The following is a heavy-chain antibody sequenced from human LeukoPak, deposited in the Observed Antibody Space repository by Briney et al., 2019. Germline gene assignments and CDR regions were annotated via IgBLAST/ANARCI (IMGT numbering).Heavy chain of an antibody. V-gene: IGHV1-69*05. CDR1: GGTFSSYA. CDR3: ARSADCSSTSCINWFDP. J-gene: IGHJ5*02. CDR2: IIPIFGTA. Sequence: SVKVSCKASGGTFSSYAISWVRQAPGQGLEWMGGIIPIFGTANYAQKFQGRVTITTDESTSTASMELSSLRSEDTAVYYCARSADCSSTSCINWFDPWGQGTLVTVSS. D-gene: IGHD2-2*01.